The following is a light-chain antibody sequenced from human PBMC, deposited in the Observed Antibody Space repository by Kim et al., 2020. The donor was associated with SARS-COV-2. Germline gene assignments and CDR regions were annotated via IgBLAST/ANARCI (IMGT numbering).Light chain of an antibody. V-gene: IGLV3-19*01. Sequence: SSELTQDPAVSVALGQTVRITCQGDSLRKYSGSWYQQKPGQAPILVISGNNNRPSGLPDRFSGSSSGNTASLTITGAQAEDEADYYCNSRDSGGYVIFGGGTQLTVL. J-gene: IGLJ2*01. CDR2: GNN. CDR3: NSRDSGGYVI. CDR1: SLRKYS.